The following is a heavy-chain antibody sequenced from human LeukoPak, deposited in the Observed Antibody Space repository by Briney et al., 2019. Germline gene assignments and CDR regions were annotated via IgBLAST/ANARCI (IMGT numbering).Heavy chain of an antibody. CDR1: GGSISSGGYY. CDR2: IYYSGST. Sequence: SQTLSLTCTVSGGSISSGGYYWSWIRQHPGKGLEWIGYIYYSGSTYYNPSLKSRVTISVDTSKNQFSLKLSSVTAADTAGYYCARVNSGYDPRRYYFDYWGQGTLVTVSS. D-gene: IGHD5-12*01. CDR3: ARVNSGYDPRRYYFDY. V-gene: IGHV4-31*03. J-gene: IGHJ4*02.